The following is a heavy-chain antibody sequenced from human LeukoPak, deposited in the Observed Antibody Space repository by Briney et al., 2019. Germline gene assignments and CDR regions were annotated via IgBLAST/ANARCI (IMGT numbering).Heavy chain of an antibody. J-gene: IGHJ6*03. Sequence: QSSETLSLTCTVSGGSISSYYWSWIRQPPGKGLEWIGYIYYSGSTNYNPSLKSRVTISVDTSKNQFSLKLSSVTAADTAVYYCARNYPDYYYYYMDVWGKGTTVTVSS. V-gene: IGHV4-59*12. CDR3: ARNYPDYYYYYMDV. D-gene: IGHD5-24*01. CDR2: IYYSGST. CDR1: GGSISSYY.